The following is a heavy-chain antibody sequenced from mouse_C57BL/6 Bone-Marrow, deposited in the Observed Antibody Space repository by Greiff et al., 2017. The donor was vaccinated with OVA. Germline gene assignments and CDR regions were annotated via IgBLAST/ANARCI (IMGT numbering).Heavy chain of an antibody. CDR2: IDPSDSYT. CDR1: GYTFTSYW. Sequence: QVQLQQPGAELVKPGASVKLSCKASGYTFTSYWMQWVKQRPGQGLEWIGEIDPSDSYTNYNQKFKGKATLTVDTSSSTAYMQRSSLTSEDSAVYYCASGGLWFAYWGQGTLVTVSA. D-gene: IGHD3-1*01. CDR3: ASGGLWFAY. J-gene: IGHJ3*01. V-gene: IGHV1-50*01.